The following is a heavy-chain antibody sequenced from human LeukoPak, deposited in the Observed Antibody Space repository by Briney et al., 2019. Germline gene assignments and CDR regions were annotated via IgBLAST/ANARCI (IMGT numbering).Heavy chain of an antibody. V-gene: IGHV3-74*01. J-gene: IGHJ6*02. CDR2: INSDGSST. CDR3: ARALYYYDSSGYYYYYGMDV. CDR1: GFTFSSYW. Sequence: GGSLRLSCAASGFTFSSYWMHWVRQAPGKGLVWVSRINSDGSSTSCADSVKGRFTISRDNAKNTLYLQMNSLRAEDTAVYYCARALYYYDSSGYYYYYGMDVWGQGTTVTVSS. D-gene: IGHD3-22*01.